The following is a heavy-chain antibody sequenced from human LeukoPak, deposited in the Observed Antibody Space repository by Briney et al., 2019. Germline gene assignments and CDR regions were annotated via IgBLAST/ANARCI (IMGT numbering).Heavy chain of an antibody. Sequence: SQTLSLTCIVSGDSITSGTFYWSWIRQPAGKGLEWIGRIYSSGSTTYNPSLKSRVTMSIDTSKNQFSLKLTSVTAADTAVYYCARDLRWTEDTFDIWGQGTMVTVSS. J-gene: IGHJ3*02. CDR1: GDSITSGTFY. CDR3: ARDLRWTEDTFDI. V-gene: IGHV4-61*02. D-gene: IGHD4-23*01. CDR2: IYSSGST.